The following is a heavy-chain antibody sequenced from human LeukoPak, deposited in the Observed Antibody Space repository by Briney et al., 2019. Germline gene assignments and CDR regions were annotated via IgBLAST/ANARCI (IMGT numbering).Heavy chain of an antibody. J-gene: IGHJ4*02. CDR2: VYYSGST. D-gene: IGHD6-19*01. V-gene: IGHV4-59*01. CDR3: ARGPNRYSSGWYYFDS. CDR1: GGSLTNYY. Sequence: PSETLSLTCTVSGGSLTNYYWSWIRQPPGKGLEWIGYVYYSGSTKYNPSLESRFTMSIDTSKSQFSLKANSVTTADTAVYYCARGPNRYSSGWYYFDSWGQGTLVTVSS.